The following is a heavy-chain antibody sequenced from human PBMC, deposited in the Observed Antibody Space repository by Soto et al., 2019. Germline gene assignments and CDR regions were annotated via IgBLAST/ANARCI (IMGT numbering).Heavy chain of an antibody. Sequence: EVQLVESGGGLVQPGGSLRLSCAASGFTFSSYSMNWVRQAPGKGLEWVSYISSSSSTIYYADSVKGRFTISRDNAKHSLYLQMNSRRDEDTAVYYCARDYFRGSYYGERYYYYYGMDVWGQGTTVTVSS. J-gene: IGHJ6*02. CDR2: ISSSSSTI. CDR1: GFTFSSYS. D-gene: IGHD1-26*01. CDR3: ARDYFRGSYYGERYYYYYGMDV. V-gene: IGHV3-48*02.